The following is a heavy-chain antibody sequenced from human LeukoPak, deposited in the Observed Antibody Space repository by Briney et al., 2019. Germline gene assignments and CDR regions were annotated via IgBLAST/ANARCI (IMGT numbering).Heavy chain of an antibody. CDR1: GGSISSYY. V-gene: IGHV4-59*01. CDR2: IYYSGST. CDR3: ARGPQKGGVVPAARFDW. Sequence: PSATLSLTCTVSGGSISSYYGSWIRQPPGRGREWLRYIYYSGSTNYNPSLKGRVTISVDTSKNQFSLKLSSVTAADTAVYYCARGPQKGGVVPAARFDWWGQGTLVTVYS. D-gene: IGHD2-2*01. J-gene: IGHJ4*02.